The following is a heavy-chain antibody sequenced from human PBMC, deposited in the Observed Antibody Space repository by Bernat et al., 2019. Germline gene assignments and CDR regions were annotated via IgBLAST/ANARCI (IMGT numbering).Heavy chain of an antibody. CDR3: AKEAAAGTDHYYYYGMDV. Sequence: EVQLVESGGGLVQPGRSLRLSCAASGFTFDDYAMHWVRQAPGKGLEWVSGISWNSGSIGYAESVKGRFTICRNNAKNSLYLQMSSLRAEDTALYYCAKEAAAGTDHYYYYGMDVWGQGTTVTVSS. J-gene: IGHJ6*02. CDR1: GFTFDDYA. D-gene: IGHD6-13*01. V-gene: IGHV3-9*01. CDR2: ISWNSGSI.